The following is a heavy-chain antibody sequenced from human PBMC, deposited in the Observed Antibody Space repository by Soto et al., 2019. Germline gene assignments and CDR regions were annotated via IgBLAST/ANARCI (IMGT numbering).Heavy chain of an antibody. CDR3: ARQARTWYFDL. CDR1: GGSISSGGYY. CDR2: IYYSGST. Sequence: QVQLQESGPGLVKPSQTLSLTCTVSGGSISSGGYYWSWIRQHPGKGLEWIGYIYYSGSTYYNPSITSRVTISVDTSKNQFSLKLSSVTGADTAEYYCARQARTWYFDLWGRGTLVTVSS. V-gene: IGHV4-31*03. J-gene: IGHJ2*01.